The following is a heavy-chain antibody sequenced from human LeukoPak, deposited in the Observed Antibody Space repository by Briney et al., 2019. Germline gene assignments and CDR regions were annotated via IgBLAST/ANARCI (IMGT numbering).Heavy chain of an antibody. CDR2: INHSGST. CDR1: GGSFSGYY. Sequence: TSETLSLTCAVYGGSFSGYYWSWICQPPGKGLEWIGEINHSGSTNYNPSLKGRVTISVDTSKNQFSLKLSSVTAADTAVYYCARGLAAPDYWGQGTLVTVSS. V-gene: IGHV4-34*01. J-gene: IGHJ4*02. CDR3: ARGLAAPDY. D-gene: IGHD6-19*01.